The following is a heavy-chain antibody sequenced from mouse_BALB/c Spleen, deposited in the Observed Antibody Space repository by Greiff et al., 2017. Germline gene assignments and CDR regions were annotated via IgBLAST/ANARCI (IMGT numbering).Heavy chain of an antibody. J-gene: IGHJ3*01. Sequence: QVQLKESGPGLVAPSQSLSITCTVSGFSLTGYGVNWVRQPPGKGLEWLGMIWGDGSTDYNSALKSRLSISKDNSKSQVFLKMNSLQTDDTARYYCARERNYYGSSFPFAYWGQGTLVTVSA. V-gene: IGHV2-6-7*01. CDR3: ARERNYYGSSFPFAY. CDR2: IWGDGST. D-gene: IGHD1-1*01. CDR1: GFSLTGYG.